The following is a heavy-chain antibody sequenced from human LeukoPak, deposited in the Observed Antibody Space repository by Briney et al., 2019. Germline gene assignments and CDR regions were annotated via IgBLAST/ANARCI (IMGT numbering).Heavy chain of an antibody. J-gene: IGHJ3*02. D-gene: IGHD2-15*01. CDR1: GYTFTSYY. V-gene: IGHV1-46*01. Sequence: ASVTVSCKASGYTFTSYYMHWVRQAPGQGLERMGIINPSGGSTSYAQKFQGRVTMTRDTSTSTVYMELSSLRSEDTAVYYCARSTGSPDAFDIWGQGTMVTVSS. CDR2: INPSGGST. CDR3: ARSTGSPDAFDI.